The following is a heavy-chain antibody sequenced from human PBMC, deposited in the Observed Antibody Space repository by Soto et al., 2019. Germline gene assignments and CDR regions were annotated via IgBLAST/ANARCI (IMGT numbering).Heavy chain of an antibody. CDR1: GYTFSNYG. CDR3: ARVVPGAEAWFGP. D-gene: IGHD2-2*01. J-gene: IGHJ5*02. Sequence: ASVKVSCKASGYTFSNYGITWVRQAPGQPLEWLGWISLYSDGTNYAQKFQGRVSMTTDTSTTTAYMELRSLRSDDTAVYYCARVVPGAEAWFGPWGQGTQGTAPQ. V-gene: IGHV1-18*01. CDR2: ISLYSDGT.